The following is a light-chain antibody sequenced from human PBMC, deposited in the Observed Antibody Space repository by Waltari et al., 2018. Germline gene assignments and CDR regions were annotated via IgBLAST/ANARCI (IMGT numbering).Light chain of an antibody. CDR2: GAS. J-gene: IGKJ2*03. V-gene: IGKV1-27*01. CDR3: HNYDTAPYS. CDR1: HGISSS. Sequence: DIQMTQSPPSLSASVGDRVTINCRASHGISSSLARYQHKPGKVPELLIFGASTLRSGVPSRFSGSGSGTDFTLTISSLQPEDVATYFCHNYDTAPYSFGQGTKLE.